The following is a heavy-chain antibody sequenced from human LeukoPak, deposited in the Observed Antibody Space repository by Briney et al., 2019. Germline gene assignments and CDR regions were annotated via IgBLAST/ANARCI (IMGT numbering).Heavy chain of an antibody. Sequence: GGSLRLSCAASEFTFSNYAMNWARQAPGKGLEWVSGISGGGGSTYYADSVKGRFTISRDNSKNTLYLQMDSLRAEDTALYYCAKGSGINHYHWIDPWGQGTLVTVSS. CDR2: ISGGGGST. V-gene: IGHV3-23*01. J-gene: IGHJ5*02. D-gene: IGHD1-14*01. CDR1: EFTFSNYA. CDR3: AKGSGINHYHWIDP.